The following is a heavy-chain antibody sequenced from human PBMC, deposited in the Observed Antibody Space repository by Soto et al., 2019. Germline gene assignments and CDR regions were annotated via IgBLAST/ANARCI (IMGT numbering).Heavy chain of an antibody. J-gene: IGHJ6*02. CDR1: GGSISSGGYY. Sequence: QVQLQESGPGLVKPSQTLSLTCTVSGGSISSGGYYWSWIRQHPGKGLEWIGYIYYSGSTYYNPSLKSRVTISVDTSKNQFSLKLSSVTATDTAVYYCAREMVVRGVIPRGMDVWGQGTTVTVSS. CDR3: AREMVVRGVIPRGMDV. V-gene: IGHV4-31*03. D-gene: IGHD3-10*01. CDR2: IYYSGST.